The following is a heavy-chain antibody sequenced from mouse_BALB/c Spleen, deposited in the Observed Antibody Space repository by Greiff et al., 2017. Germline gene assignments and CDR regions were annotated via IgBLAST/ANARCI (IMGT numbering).Heavy chain of an antibody. CDR1: GYSITSDYA. Sequence: EVKLLESGPGLVKPSQSLSLTCTVTGYSITSDYAWNWIRQFPGNKLEWMGYISYSGSTSYNPSLKSRISITRDTSKNQFFLQLNSVTTEDTATYYCARWGYDWGQGTTLTVSS. V-gene: IGHV3-2*02. CDR2: ISYSGST. J-gene: IGHJ2*01. D-gene: IGHD2-10*02. CDR3: ARWGYD.